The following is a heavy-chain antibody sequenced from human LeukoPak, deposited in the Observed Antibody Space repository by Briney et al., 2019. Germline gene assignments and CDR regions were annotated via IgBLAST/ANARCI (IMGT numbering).Heavy chain of an antibody. D-gene: IGHD3-10*01. V-gene: IGHV4-30-4*01. CDR2: IYSSGST. CDR3: ARDGNAMVRGYAFEI. Sequence: SQTLSLTCSVSGDSISSGDYDWGWLRQPPGTGLEWIGYIYSSGSTYYNPSLKRRVTISVDTSKNQFSLKLSSVTAADTAVYYCARDGNAMVRGYAFEIWGQGTMVTVSS. J-gene: IGHJ3*02. CDR1: GDSISSGDYD.